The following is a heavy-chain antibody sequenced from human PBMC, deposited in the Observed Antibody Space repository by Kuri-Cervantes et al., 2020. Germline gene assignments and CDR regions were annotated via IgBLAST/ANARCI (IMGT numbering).Heavy chain of an antibody. CDR2: ISTSSSTI. V-gene: IGHV3-48*01. CDR3: ARDSGTNSGSYGDGAFDI. J-gene: IGHJ3*02. Sequence: GGSLRLSCAASGFTFSTYSMNWVRQAPGKGLQWVSYISTSSSTIYYADSVKGRFTISRDNAKNSLYLQMNSLRAEDTAVYYCARDSGTNSGSYGDGAFDIWGQGTMVTVSS. CDR1: GFTFSTYS. D-gene: IGHD1-26*01.